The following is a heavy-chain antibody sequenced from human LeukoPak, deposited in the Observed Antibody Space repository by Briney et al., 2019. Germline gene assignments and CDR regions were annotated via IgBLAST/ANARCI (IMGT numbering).Heavy chain of an antibody. D-gene: IGHD5-12*01. CDR2: ISGSGGST. V-gene: IGHV3-23*01. CDR1: GFTFSSYA. J-gene: IGHJ4*02. CDR3: AKENRGYSGYDYAFDY. Sequence: GGSLRLSCAASGFTFSSYAMSLVGQAPGKGLEWVSAISGSGGSTYYADSVKGRFTISRDNSKNTLYLQMNSLRAEDTAVYYCAKENRGYSGYDYAFDYWGQGTLVTVSS.